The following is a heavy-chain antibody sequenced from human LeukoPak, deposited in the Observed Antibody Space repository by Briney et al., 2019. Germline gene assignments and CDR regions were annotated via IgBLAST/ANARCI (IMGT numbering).Heavy chain of an antibody. J-gene: IGHJ6*03. CDR3: VRSADRVIRGAPPYYYYYMDV. Sequence: SETLSLTCTVSGGSISTYYWSWVRQPPGKGLEWIGYGYYSGSTDYIPSLKSRVTISVDTSKNQFSLKLTSVTAADTAVYYCVRSADRVIRGAPPYYYYYMDVWGKGTTVTVSS. CDR1: GGSISTYY. CDR2: GYYSGST. D-gene: IGHD3-10*01. V-gene: IGHV4-59*01.